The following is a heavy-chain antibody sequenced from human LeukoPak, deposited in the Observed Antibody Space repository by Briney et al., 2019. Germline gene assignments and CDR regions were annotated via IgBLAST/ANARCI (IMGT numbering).Heavy chain of an antibody. CDR3: AKGGDSSGYEADY. J-gene: IGHJ4*02. CDR2: IRYDGSNK. D-gene: IGHD3-22*01. Sequence: PGGSLRLSCAASGFTFSSYGMHWVRQAPGKGLEWLAFIRYDGSNKYYADSVKGRFTISRDNSKNTLYLQMNSLRAEDTAVYYCAKGGDSSGYEADYWGQGTLVTVSS. V-gene: IGHV3-30*02. CDR1: GFTFSSYG.